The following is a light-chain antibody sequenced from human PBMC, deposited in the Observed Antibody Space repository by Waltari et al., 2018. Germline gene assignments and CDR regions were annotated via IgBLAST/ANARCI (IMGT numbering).Light chain of an antibody. J-gene: IGLJ2*01. CDR3: QSYDLNSRVV. CDR2: EDT. Sequence: FMLTQPHSVSESPGKTVTISCTRSSRNIASNYVQVYQQRPGGAPTTIIYEDTQRPSGVPDRFSGSIDSSSNSASLTISGSITEDEADYYCQSYDLNSRVVFGGRTKLTVL. V-gene: IGLV6-57*03. CDR1: SRNIASNY.